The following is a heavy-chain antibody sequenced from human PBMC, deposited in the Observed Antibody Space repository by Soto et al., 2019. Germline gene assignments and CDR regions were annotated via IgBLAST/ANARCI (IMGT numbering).Heavy chain of an antibody. CDR3: ASLASNSLNFDY. Sequence: QLQLPESGSGLVKPSQTLSLTCAVSGGSISSGGYSWSWIRQPPGKGLEWIGYIYHSGSTYYNPSLKSRVTISVDRSKNQFSLKLSSVTAADTAVYYCASLASNSLNFDYWGQGTLVTVSS. V-gene: IGHV4-30-2*01. CDR1: GGSISSGGYS. D-gene: IGHD4-4*01. CDR2: IYHSGST. J-gene: IGHJ4*02.